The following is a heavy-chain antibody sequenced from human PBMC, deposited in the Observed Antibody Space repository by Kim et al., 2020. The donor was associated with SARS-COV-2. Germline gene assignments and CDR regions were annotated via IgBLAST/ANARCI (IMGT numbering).Heavy chain of an antibody. V-gene: IGHV3-23*01. J-gene: IGHJ6*02. Sequence: GGSLRLSCAASGFTFNAYALSWVRQAPGKGLEWVSTISGSGHSTYYADSVKGRLTISRDDSKNTLYLQMNSLRAVDTAIYYCAKDFGYDNYFYFGLDVWGQGTTATVSS. CDR3: AKDFGYDNYFYFGLDV. CDR2: ISGSGHST. D-gene: IGHD3-22*01. CDR1: GFTFNAYA.